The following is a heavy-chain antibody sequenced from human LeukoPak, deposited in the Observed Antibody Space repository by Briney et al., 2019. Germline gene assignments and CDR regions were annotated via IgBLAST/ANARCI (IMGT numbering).Heavy chain of an antibody. CDR1: GFTFSNAW. J-gene: IGHJ4*02. D-gene: IGHD4-17*01. V-gene: IGHV3-15*01. CDR2: IKRKTDGGET. CDR3: TTATVPPS. Sequence: GGSLRLSCAASGFTFSNAWMNWVRQAPGKGLERVGRIKRKTDGGETEYAAPVKGRFTISRDDSKNTVYLQMNTLTTEDSAVYYCTTATVPPSWGQGTLVTVSS.